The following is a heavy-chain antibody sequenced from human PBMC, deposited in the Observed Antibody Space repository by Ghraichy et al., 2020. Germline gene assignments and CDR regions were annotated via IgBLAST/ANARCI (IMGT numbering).Heavy chain of an antibody. D-gene: IGHD6-19*01. J-gene: IGHJ4*02. CDR2: IYPGDSDT. CDR3: ARFLGYTSGWVDY. V-gene: IGHV5-51*01. CDR1: GYSFNIYW. Sequence: GESLNISCKGSGYSFNIYWIAWVRQMPGKGLEWMGSIYPGDSDTRYSPSFQGQVTISADKSISTAYLQWSSLKASDTAMYYCARFLGYTSGWVDYWGQGTLVSVSS.